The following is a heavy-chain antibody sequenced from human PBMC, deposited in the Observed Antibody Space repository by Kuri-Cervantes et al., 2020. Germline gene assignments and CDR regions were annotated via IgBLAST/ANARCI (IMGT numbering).Heavy chain of an antibody. CDR1: GYSFTSYW. Sequence: KISCKGSGYSFTSYWIGWVRQAPGQGLEWMGGIIPIFGTANYAQKFQGRVTITADESTSTAYMELSSLRSEDTAVYYCARGAGKAAAGAYYFDYWGQGTLVTVSS. CDR2: IIPIFGTA. J-gene: IGHJ4*02. CDR3: ARGAGKAAAGAYYFDY. V-gene: IGHV1-69*01. D-gene: IGHD6-13*01.